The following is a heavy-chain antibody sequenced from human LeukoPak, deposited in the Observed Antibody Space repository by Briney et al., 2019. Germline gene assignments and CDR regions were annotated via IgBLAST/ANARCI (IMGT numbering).Heavy chain of an antibody. V-gene: IGHV3-23*01. CDR2: ISGSGGST. CDR1: GFTFSSYA. Sequence: GGSLRLSCAASGFTFSSYAMSWVRQAPGKGLEWVSAISGSGGSTYYADSVKGRFTISRDNSKNTLYLQMNSLRAEDTAVYYCAKVGGRVRDTHSLPGRTDYYYYMDVWGKGTTVTVSS. CDR3: AKVGGRVRDTHSLPGRTDYYYYMDV. J-gene: IGHJ6*03. D-gene: IGHD5-18*01.